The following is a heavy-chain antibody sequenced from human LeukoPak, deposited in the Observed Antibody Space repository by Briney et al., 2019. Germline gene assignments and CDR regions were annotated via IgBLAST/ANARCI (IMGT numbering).Heavy chain of an antibody. J-gene: IGHJ4*02. CDR3: ARHANYDYVWGSYRYLRLGIDY. CDR1: GGSFSGYY. D-gene: IGHD3-16*02. Sequence: SETLSLTCAVYGGSFSGYYWSWIRQPPGKGLEWIGEINHSGSTNYNPSLKSRVTISVDTSKNQFSLKLSSVTAADTAVYYCARHANYDYVWGSYRYLRLGIDYWGQGTLVTVSS. CDR2: INHSGST. V-gene: IGHV4-34*01.